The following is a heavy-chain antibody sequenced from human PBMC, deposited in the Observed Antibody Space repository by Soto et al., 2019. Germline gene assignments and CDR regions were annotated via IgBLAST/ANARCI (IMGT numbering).Heavy chain of an antibody. CDR3: TRGNRTTSTGTGAF. Sequence: GGSLRLSCAASGFTFRMYWMHWVRQVPGKGPEWVSRINDDGISTNYADSVKGRFTISRDNAKNTLYLQMNALRVEDTGVYYCTRGNRTTSTGTGAFWGQGNLVTVSS. CDR1: GFTFRMYW. CDR2: INDDGIST. J-gene: IGHJ4*02. V-gene: IGHV3-74*01. D-gene: IGHD1-1*01.